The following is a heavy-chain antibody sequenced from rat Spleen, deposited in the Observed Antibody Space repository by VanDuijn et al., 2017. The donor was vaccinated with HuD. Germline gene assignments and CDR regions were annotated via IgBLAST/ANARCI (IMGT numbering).Heavy chain of an antibody. CDR1: GFTFSSFP. Sequence: EVQLVESGGGLVQPGRSVELSCAASGFTFSSFPMAWVRQAPTKGLEWVASISYDGSTSYYRDSVKGRFTISRDNAKSTLYLQMDSLRSEDTATYYCTRGYYFDYWGQGVMVTVSS. J-gene: IGHJ2*01. CDR2: ISYDGSTS. V-gene: IGHV5-46*01. CDR3: TRGYYFDY.